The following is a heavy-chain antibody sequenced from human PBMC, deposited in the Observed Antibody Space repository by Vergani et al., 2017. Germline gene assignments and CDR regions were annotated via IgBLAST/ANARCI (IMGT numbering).Heavy chain of an antibody. CDR1: GFTFSACP. CDR3: AREITSARGMDV. V-gene: IGHV3-23*01. J-gene: IGHJ6*02. D-gene: IGHD1-1*01. Sequence: EVQLLQSGGGVIQPGGSVRLSCAASGFTFSACPMTWVRQAPGKGLEWVSAISARYPSTYYADSVKGRFTISRDNSKNMLYLQMNSLRAEDTAVYYCAREITSARGMDVWGQGTTVTVSS. CDR2: ISARYPST.